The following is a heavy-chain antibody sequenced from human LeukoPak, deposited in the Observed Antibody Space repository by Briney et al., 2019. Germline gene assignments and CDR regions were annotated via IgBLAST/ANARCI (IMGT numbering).Heavy chain of an antibody. CDR2: ISAYNGNT. Sequence: ASVKVSCKASGGTFSSYAISWVRQAPGQGLEWMGWISAYNGNTNYAQKLQGRVTMTTDTSTSTAYMELRSLRSDDTAVYYCARGDSGWFYFDYWGQGTLVTVSS. CDR1: GGTFSSYA. J-gene: IGHJ4*02. CDR3: ARGDSGWFYFDY. V-gene: IGHV1-18*01. D-gene: IGHD6-19*01.